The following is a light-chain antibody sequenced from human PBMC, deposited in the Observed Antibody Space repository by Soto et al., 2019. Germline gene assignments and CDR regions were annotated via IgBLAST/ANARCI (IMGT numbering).Light chain of an antibody. Sequence: QSVLTQPASVSGSPGQSITISCGGTSSDVGAYIYVSWYQQFPGKAPKLILYEVNNRPSGVSNRFSGSKSDTTASQTISGLQPEDEADYYCSAYSDIDTKVFGTGTKVTVL. CDR2: EVN. CDR1: SSDVGAYIY. V-gene: IGLV2-14*03. J-gene: IGLJ1*01. CDR3: SAYSDIDTKV.